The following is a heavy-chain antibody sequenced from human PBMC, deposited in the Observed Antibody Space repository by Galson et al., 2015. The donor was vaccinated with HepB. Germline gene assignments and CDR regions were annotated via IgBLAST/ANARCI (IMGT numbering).Heavy chain of an antibody. V-gene: IGHV1-18*01. CDR1: GYSFISYG. Sequence: SVKVSCKASGYSFISYGIAWVRQALGQGLEWLGWISGYNGRTNYIQSLQGRVTMTTDTSTTTAYMELRSLRSEDTAVYYCAREGLATMNAYLDLGGQGTLITVSS. CDR2: ISGYNGRT. D-gene: IGHD5-12*01. CDR3: AREGLATMNAYLDL. J-gene: IGHJ4*02.